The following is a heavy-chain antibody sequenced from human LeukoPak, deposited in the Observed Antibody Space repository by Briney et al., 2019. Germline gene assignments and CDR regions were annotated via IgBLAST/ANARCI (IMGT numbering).Heavy chain of an antibody. V-gene: IGHV1-46*01. CDR3: ARLWSYYDNSGFFEDY. Sequence: ASVKVSCKASGYIFTNYYLYWVRQAPGQGLEWMGVINPVGGVTTYAQRFQGRVTMTRDTSTSRFDMELSSLKSEDTAVYYCARLWSYYDNSGFFEDYWGQGTLVTVSS. J-gene: IGHJ4*02. CDR1: GYIFTNYY. CDR2: INPVGGVT. D-gene: IGHD3-22*01.